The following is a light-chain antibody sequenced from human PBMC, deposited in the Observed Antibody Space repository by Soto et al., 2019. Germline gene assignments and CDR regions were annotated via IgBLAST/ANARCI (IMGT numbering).Light chain of an antibody. CDR1: QSVLYSSNNKNY. CDR3: QQYYSTPAT. V-gene: IGKV4-1*01. CDR2: WAS. J-gene: IGKJ1*01. Sequence: DIVMTQSPDSLAVSLGERATINCKSSQSVLYSSNNKNYLAWYQRKPGQPPKLLIYWASTRESGVPDRFSGSGSGTDFTLTISSLQAEDVAVYHCQQYYSTPATFGQGTKVEIK.